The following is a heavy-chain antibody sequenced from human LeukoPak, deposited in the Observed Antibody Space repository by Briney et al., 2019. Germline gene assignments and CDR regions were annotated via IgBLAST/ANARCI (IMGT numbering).Heavy chain of an antibody. CDR1: GFTFSSYA. D-gene: IGHD2-15*01. J-gene: IGHJ4*02. CDR3: AKMRWELLPYYFDY. V-gene: IGHV3-23*01. Sequence: SGGSLRLSCAASGFTFSSYAMGWVRQAPGKGLEWVSAISGSGGSTYYADSVKGRFTISRDNSKNTLYLQMNSLRAEDTAVYYCAKMRWELLPYYFDYWGQGTLVTVSS. CDR2: ISGSGGST.